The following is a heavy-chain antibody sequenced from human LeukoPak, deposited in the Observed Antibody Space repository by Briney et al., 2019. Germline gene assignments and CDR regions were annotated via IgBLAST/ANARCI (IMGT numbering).Heavy chain of an antibody. CDR1: GFTFSSYS. Sequence: GGSLRLSCAASGFTFSSYSMNLVRQAPGKGLEWVSYISSSSSTIYYADSVKGRFTISRDNAKNSLYLQMNSLRDEDTAVYYCASPLNRGSGDFDYWGQGTLVTVSS. CDR3: ASPLNRGSGDFDY. V-gene: IGHV3-48*02. J-gene: IGHJ4*02. CDR2: ISSSSSTI.